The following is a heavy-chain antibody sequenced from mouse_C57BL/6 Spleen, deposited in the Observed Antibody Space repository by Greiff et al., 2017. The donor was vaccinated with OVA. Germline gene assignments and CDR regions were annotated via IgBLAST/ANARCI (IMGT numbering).Heavy chain of an antibody. J-gene: IGHJ3*01. D-gene: IGHD3-2*02. Sequence: EVQLVESGGDLVKPGGSLKLSCAASGFTFSSYGMSWVRQTPDKRLEWVATISSGGSYTYYPDSVKGRFTISRDNAKNTLYLQMSSLKSEDTAMYYCARHRTAQDEGFAYWGQGTLVTVSA. V-gene: IGHV5-6*01. CDR2: ISSGGSYT. CDR3: ARHRTAQDEGFAY. CDR1: GFTFSSYG.